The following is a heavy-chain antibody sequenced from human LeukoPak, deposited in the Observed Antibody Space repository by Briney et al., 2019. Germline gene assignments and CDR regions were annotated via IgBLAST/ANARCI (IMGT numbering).Heavy chain of an antibody. CDR2: INPNSGGT. V-gene: IGHV1-2*02. J-gene: IGHJ4*02. D-gene: IGHD3-3*01. Sequence: ASVKVSCKASGYTFTGYYMHWVRQAPGQGLEWMGWINPNSGGTNYAQKFQGRVTMTRDTSISTAYMELSRLRSDDTAVYYCARGSLVLRFLEWLTRHHADYWGQGTLVTVSS. CDR3: ARGSLVLRFLEWLTRHHADY. CDR1: GYTFTGYY.